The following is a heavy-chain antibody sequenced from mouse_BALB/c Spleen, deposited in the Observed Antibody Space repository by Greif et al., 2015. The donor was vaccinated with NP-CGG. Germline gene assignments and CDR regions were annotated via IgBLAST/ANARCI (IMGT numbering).Heavy chain of an antibody. Sequence: VQLQQSGPGLVKPGASVKISCKASGYTFTDYYINWVKQKPGQGLEWIGWIYPGSGNTKYNEKFKGKATLTVDTSSSTAYMQLSSLTSEDTAVYFCARRTGTEAMDYWGQGTSVTVSS. D-gene: IGHD4-1*01. CDR3: ARRTGTEAMDY. J-gene: IGHJ4*01. V-gene: IGHV1-84*02. CDR2: IYPGSGNT. CDR1: GYTFTDYY.